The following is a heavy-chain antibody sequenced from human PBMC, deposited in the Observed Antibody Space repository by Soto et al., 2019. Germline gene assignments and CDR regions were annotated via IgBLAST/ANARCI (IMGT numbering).Heavy chain of an antibody. J-gene: IGHJ4*02. CDR3: ATEPFDY. CDR2: IGARGFPI. V-gene: IGHV3-48*04. CDR1: GLDFGVYP. Sequence: EVQLVESGGGVMQPGGSLRLSCAASGLDFGVYPMIWVRQAPGKGLEWVSYIGARGFPIYYADSVRGRFAMSRDNANNSVFLQMVSLRAEDTAQYFCATEPFDYWGRGALVTVSS.